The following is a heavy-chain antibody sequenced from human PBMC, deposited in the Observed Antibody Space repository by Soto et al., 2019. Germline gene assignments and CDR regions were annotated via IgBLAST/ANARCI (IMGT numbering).Heavy chain of an antibody. D-gene: IGHD4-17*01. CDR3: ARGTTGAAFDY. Sequence: GGSLRLSCSASGFTFSDYYMSWIRQAPGKGLAWVSYISSSGSTIYYADSVKGRFTISRDNAKNSLYLQLNSLRAEDTAAYYCARGTTGAAFDYWGQGTLVTVSS. V-gene: IGHV3-11*01. CDR1: GFTFSDYY. J-gene: IGHJ4*02. CDR2: ISSSGSTI.